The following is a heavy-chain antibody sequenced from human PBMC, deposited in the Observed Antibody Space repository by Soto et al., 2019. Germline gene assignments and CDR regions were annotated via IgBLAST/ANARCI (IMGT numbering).Heavy chain of an antibody. CDR1: GFSLSDHY. J-gene: IGHJ4*02. D-gene: IGHD3-10*01. CDR2: SRNKANSYTT. CDR3: SRVLTASGTYAVDY. Sequence: EVQLVESGGGLVQPGGSLRLSCTASGFSLSDHYVDWVRQAPGKGLEWVGRSRNKANSYTTEYAASVRGRFTISRDDSRNSLYLQMDSLKTEDTAVYYCSRVLTASGTYAVDYWGQGTLVTVSS. V-gene: IGHV3-72*01.